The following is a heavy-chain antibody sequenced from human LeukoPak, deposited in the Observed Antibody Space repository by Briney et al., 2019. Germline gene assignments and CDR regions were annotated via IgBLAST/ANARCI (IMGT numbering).Heavy chain of an antibody. Sequence: ASVKVSCKASGYTFTGYYMHWVRQAPGQGLEWMGWINPNSGGTNYAQKFRGRVTITADKSTSTAYMELSSLRSEDTAVYYCAKLDGALDAFDIWGQGTMVTVSS. J-gene: IGHJ3*02. CDR3: AKLDGALDAFDI. CDR2: INPNSGGT. CDR1: GYTFTGYY. D-gene: IGHD2-2*03. V-gene: IGHV1-2*02.